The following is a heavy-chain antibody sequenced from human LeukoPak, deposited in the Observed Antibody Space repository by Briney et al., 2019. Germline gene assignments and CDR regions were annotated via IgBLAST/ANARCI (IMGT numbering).Heavy chain of an antibody. CDR2: ISGTGGST. CDR3: ARAGRGDIAARPVDY. Sequence: GGSLRLSCAASGFTFSTYAMTWVRQAPGKGLEWVSLISGTGGSTYYADSVKGRFTISGDNSKNTLYLQMNSLRVEDTAVYYCARAGRGDIAARPVDYWGQGTLVTVSS. CDR1: GFTFSTYA. J-gene: IGHJ4*02. D-gene: IGHD6-6*01. V-gene: IGHV3-23*01.